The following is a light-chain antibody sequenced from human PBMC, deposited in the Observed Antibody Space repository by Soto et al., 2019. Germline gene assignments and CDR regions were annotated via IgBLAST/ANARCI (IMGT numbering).Light chain of an antibody. Sequence: AIQLTQSPSSLSASVGDRVTITCRASQGISSALAWYQQKPGKSPNLLIYDVSSLESGVPSRFSGSGSWTDFTLTISSLQHEDVASYYCQQFNTYPALTFGGGTKVEIK. CDR1: QGISSA. CDR3: QQFNTYPALT. CDR2: DVS. J-gene: IGKJ4*02. V-gene: IGKV1-13*02.